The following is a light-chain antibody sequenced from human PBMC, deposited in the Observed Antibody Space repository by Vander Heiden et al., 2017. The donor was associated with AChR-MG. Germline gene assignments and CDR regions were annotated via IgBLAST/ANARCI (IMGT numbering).Light chain of an antibody. CDR1: QGIYNE. CDR3: QQYDDVPLT. Sequence: IQITQSPSCLSASVGDRVTITCQASQGIYNELDWFQQKPGKAPKLLIYETSTLETGIPSRFSGSGSGTHFTLTINGLQPDDMGTYYCQQYDDVPLTFGGGTKVEIK. CDR2: ETS. V-gene: IGKV1-33*01. J-gene: IGKJ4*01.